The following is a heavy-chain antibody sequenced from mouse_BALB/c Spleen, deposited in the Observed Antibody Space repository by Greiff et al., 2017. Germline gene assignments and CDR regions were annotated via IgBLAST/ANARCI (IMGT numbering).Heavy chain of an antibody. D-gene: IGHD1-1*01. V-gene: IGHV5-9-3*01. Sequence: EVMLVESGGGLVKPGGSLKLSCAASGFTFSSYAMSWVRQTPEKRLEWVATISSGGSYTYYPDSVKGRFTISRDNAKNTLYLQMSSLRSEDTAMYYCARHITTVVATDYWGQGTTLTVSS. CDR1: GFTFSSYA. CDR3: ARHITTVVATDY. J-gene: IGHJ2*01. CDR2: ISSGGSYT.